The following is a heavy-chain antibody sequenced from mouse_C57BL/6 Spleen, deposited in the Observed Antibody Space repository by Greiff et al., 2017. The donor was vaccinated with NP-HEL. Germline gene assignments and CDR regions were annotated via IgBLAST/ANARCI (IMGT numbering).Heavy chain of an antibody. CDR3: ARKGENWDEDAMDY. Sequence: DVMLVESGGGLVQPGGSLKLSCAASGFTFSDYYMYWVRQTPEKRLEWVAYISNGGGSTYYPDTVKGRFTISRDNAKNTLYLQMSRLKSEDTAMYYCARKGENWDEDAMDYWGQGTSVTVSS. D-gene: IGHD4-1*01. CDR2: ISNGGGST. V-gene: IGHV5-12*01. CDR1: GFTFSDYY. J-gene: IGHJ4*01.